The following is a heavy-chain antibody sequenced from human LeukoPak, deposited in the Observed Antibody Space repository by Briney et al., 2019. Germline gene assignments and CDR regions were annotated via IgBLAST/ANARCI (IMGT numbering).Heavy chain of an antibody. CDR1: GFTFDDYA. Sequence: GRSLRFSCAASGFTFDDYAMHWVRQAPGKGLEWVSGISWNSGSIGYADSVKGRFTISRDNAKNSLYLQMNSLRAEDMALYYCAKGGDDSSGYDYWGQGTLVTVSS. V-gene: IGHV3-9*03. CDR3: AKGGDDSSGYDY. CDR2: ISWNSGSI. J-gene: IGHJ4*02. D-gene: IGHD3-22*01.